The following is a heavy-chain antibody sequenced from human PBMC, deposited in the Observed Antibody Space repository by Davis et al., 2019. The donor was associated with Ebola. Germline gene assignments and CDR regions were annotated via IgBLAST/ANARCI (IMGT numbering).Heavy chain of an antibody. Sequence: SETLSLTCAVSGGSVSTDGFSWNWIRQPPGKGLEWIGYIYHSGSTYYNPSLKSRVTISVDRSKNQFSLKLSSVTAADTAVYYCARGDLRFDPWGQGTLVTVSS. V-gene: IGHV4-30-2*01. CDR2: IYHSGST. J-gene: IGHJ5*02. CDR3: ARGDLRFDP. CDR1: GGSVSTDGFS.